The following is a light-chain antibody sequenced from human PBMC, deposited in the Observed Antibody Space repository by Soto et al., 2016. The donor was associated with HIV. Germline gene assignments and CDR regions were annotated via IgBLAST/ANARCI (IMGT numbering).Light chain of an antibody. J-gene: IGLJ2*01. Sequence: SYVLTQPPSVSVAPGKSARITCGGHNIGSRSVHWYQQKPRQAPVLVVYDESDRPSGIPERFSGSNSGNTATLTISRVEAGDEADYYCQVWDVSSDHVVFGGGTKLTVL. CDR1: NIGSRS. CDR3: QVWDVSSDHVV. CDR2: DES. V-gene: IGLV3-21*03.